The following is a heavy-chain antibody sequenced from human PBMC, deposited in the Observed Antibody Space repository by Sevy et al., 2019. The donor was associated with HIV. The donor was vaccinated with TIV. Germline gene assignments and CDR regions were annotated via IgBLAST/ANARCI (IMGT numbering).Heavy chain of an antibody. CDR1: GFTFSSYA. V-gene: IGHV3-64D*06. J-gene: IGHJ4*02. CDR3: VKDGEYSSSFYFDY. CDR2: ISSNGGST. Sequence: GESLKISCSASGFTFSSYAMHWVRQAPGKGLEYVSAISSNGGSTYYADSVKGRFTISRENSKNTLYLQMSSLRAEDTAVYYCVKDGEYSSSFYFDYWGQGTLVTVSS. D-gene: IGHD6-6*01.